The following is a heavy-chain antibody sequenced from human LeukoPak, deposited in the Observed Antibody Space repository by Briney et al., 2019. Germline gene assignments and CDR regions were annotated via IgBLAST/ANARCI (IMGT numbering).Heavy chain of an antibody. Sequence: EASVKVSCKASGYTFNGYYMHWVRQAPGQGLEWMGWINPNSGGTNYAQKFQGRVTMTRDTSISTAYMELSRLTSDDTAVYYCAREVVRGVIQWFDPWGQGTLVTVSS. J-gene: IGHJ5*02. CDR3: AREVVRGVIQWFDP. V-gene: IGHV1-2*02. D-gene: IGHD3-10*01. CDR2: INPNSGGT. CDR1: GYTFNGYY.